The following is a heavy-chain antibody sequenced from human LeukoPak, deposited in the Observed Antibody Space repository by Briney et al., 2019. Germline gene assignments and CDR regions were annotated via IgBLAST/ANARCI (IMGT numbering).Heavy chain of an antibody. CDR2: IYTSGST. Sequence: PSQTLSLTCTVSGGSISSGSYYWRWIRQPAGKGLEWIGRIYTSGSTNYNPSLKSRVTISVATSKTQFSLKLSSVTAADTAVYYCARERFLPDYWGQGTLVTVSS. J-gene: IGHJ4*02. V-gene: IGHV4-61*02. CDR3: ARERFLPDY. CDR1: GGSISSGSYY. D-gene: IGHD3-10*01.